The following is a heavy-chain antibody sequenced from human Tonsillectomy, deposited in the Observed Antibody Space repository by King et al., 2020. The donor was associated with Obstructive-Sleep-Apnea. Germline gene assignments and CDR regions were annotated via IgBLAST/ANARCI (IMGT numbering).Heavy chain of an antibody. J-gene: IGHJ6*02. CDR2: ISWDGGSP. D-gene: IGHD3-10*01. CDR1: GFTFDEYA. CDR3: AKDINYGSGSYPLGAGYGMDV. Sequence: VQLVESGGFVVQPGGSLRLSCAASGFTFDEYAMHWVRQAPGKGLEWVSLISWDGGSPYYADSVKGRFTISRDNSKNSLYLQMNSLRAEDTALYYCAKDINYGSGSYPLGAGYGMDVWGQGTTVIVSS. V-gene: IGHV3-43D*03.